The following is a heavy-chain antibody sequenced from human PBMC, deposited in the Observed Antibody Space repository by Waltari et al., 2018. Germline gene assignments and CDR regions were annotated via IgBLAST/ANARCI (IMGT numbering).Heavy chain of an antibody. D-gene: IGHD3-10*01. Sequence: VQLQESGPRLVKPSETLSLKCSVSGGSFSTYYWTWIRQPVGKGLEWIGRFYTNGRPNYNPPPKSGVRMSVDTSKTYFSLKLTSVTTADTAVYYCARTNGGIYGLGSSPTDQYYFYMDVWGKGITVTVSS. CDR3: ARTNGGIYGLGSSPTDQYYFYMDV. CDR2: FYTNGRP. CDR1: GGSFSTYY. J-gene: IGHJ6*03. V-gene: IGHV4-4*07.